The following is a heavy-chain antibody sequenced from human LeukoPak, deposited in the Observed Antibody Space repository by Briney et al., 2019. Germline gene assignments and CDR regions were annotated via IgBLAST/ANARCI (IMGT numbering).Heavy chain of an antibody. CDR3: ARHPTSTASYYYYYYMDV. CDR2: IYTSGST. V-gene: IGHV4-4*09. CDR1: GGSISSYC. Sequence: SETLSFTCTVSGGSISSYCWSWIRQPPGKGLEWIGYIYTSGSTNYNPSLKSRVTISVDTSKNQFSLKLSSVTAADTAVYYCARHPTSTASYYYYYYMDVWGKGTTVTVSS. J-gene: IGHJ6*03. D-gene: IGHD1-14*01.